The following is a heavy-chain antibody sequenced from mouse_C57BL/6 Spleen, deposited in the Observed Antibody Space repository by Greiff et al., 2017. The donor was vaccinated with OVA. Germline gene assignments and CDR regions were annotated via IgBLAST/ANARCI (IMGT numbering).Heavy chain of an antibody. D-gene: IGHD2-4*01. CDR3: ARSGDYDGRTFAY. CDR2: INPNNGGT. J-gene: IGHJ3*01. CDR1: GYTFTDYY. Sequence: VQLQQSGPELVKPGASVKISCKASGYTFTDYYMNWVKQSHGKSLEWIGDINPNNGGTSYNQKFKGKATLTVDKSSSTAYMELRSLTSEDSAVYYCARSGDYDGRTFAYWGQGTLVTVSA. V-gene: IGHV1-26*01.